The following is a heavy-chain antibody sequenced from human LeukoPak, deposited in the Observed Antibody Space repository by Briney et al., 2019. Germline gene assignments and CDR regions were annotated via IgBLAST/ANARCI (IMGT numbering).Heavy chain of an antibody. CDR2: ISSSSSTI. J-gene: IGHJ4*02. CDR3: ATQLELRIFDY. CDR1: GFTFSSYS. Sequence: GGSLGLSCAASGFTFSSYSMNWVRQAPGKGLEWVSYISSSSSTIYYADSVKGRFTISRDNAKNSLYLQMNSLRAEDTAVYYCATQLELRIFDYWGQGTLVTVSS. D-gene: IGHD1-7*01. V-gene: IGHV3-48*01.